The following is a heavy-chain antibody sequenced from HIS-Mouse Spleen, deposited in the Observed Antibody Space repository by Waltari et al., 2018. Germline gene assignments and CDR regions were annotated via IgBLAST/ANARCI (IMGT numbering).Heavy chain of an antibody. CDR1: GGSISSSSYY. J-gene: IGHJ2*01. Sequence: QLQLQESGPGLVKPSETLSLTCTVSGGSISSSSYYWGWIRQPPGKGLEWIGSIYYTGSTYYNPSPKSRVPISVDTSKNQFSLTLSSVTVAATAVYYCARDGSGYDTSGYYYRDWYCDLWRRCTLVTVSS. CDR2: IYYTGST. V-gene: IGHV4-39*07. CDR3: ARDGSGYDTSGYYYRDWYCDL. D-gene: IGHD3-22*01.